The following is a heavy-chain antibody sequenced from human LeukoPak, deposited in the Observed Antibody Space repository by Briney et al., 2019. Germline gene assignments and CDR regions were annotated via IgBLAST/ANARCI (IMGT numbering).Heavy chain of an antibody. CDR3: ARQAGTLWDYFDY. CDR1: GGSISSSSYY. J-gene: IGHJ4*02. CDR2: IYYSGST. Sequence: SETLSLTCTVSGGSISSSSYYWGWIRQPPGKGLEWIGSIYYSGSTYYNPSLKSRVTISVDTSKNQFSLKLSSVTAADTAVYYCARQAGTLWDYFDYWGQGTLVTVSS. D-gene: IGHD6-19*01. V-gene: IGHV4-39*01.